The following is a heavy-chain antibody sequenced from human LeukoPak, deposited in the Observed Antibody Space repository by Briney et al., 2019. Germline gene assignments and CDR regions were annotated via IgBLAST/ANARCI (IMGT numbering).Heavy chain of an antibody. CDR2: INHSGST. CDR1: GGSFSGYY. V-gene: IGHV4-34*01. Sequence: PSETLSLTCAVYGGSFSGYYWSWIRQPPGKGLEGIGEINHSGSTNYNPSLKSRVTISVDTSQNQFSLKLSSVTAADTAVYYCARWEMATIRSFDYWGQGTLVTVSS. CDR3: ARWEMATIRSFDY. D-gene: IGHD5-24*01. J-gene: IGHJ4*02.